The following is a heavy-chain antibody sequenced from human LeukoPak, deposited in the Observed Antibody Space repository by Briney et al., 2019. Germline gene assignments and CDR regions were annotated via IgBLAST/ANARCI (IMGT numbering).Heavy chain of an antibody. D-gene: IGHD7-27*01. CDR1: GGSISSYY. CDR2: IYYTGST. J-gene: IGHJ4*02. V-gene: IGHV4-59*08. CDR3: ARHTWVDY. Sequence: SETLSLTCTVSGGSISSYYWSWVRQPPGKGLEWIGYIYYTGSTNYNPSLKSRVTISVDTSKNQFSLKLSSVTAADTAVYYCARHTWVDYWGQGTLVTVSS.